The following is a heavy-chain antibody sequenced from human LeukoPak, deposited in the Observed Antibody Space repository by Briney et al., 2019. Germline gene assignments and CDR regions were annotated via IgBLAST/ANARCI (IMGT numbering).Heavy chain of an antibody. Sequence: GGSLRLSCAASGFTFSSYYMRWVRQAPGTGLVWVSRINADGSSTTYADSVKGRFIISRDNAKNTLYLQMSSLRVEDTAVYYCARYYGSGTYAVDIWGQGTMVTVSS. J-gene: IGHJ3*02. V-gene: IGHV3-74*01. CDR3: ARYYGSGTYAVDI. CDR2: INADGSST. D-gene: IGHD3-10*01. CDR1: GFTFSSYY.